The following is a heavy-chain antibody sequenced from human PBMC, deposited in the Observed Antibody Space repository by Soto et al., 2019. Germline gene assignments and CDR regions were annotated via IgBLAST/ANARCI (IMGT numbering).Heavy chain of an antibody. CDR3: ARDRIQPDNAFDF. Sequence: XETLSLSCTVSCGSISSYYWSWIRQPAGKGLEWIGRIYTSGSTNYNPSLKSRVTMSVDTSKNQFSLKLSSVTAADTAVYYCARDRIQPDNAFDFWGQGTMVTVSS. CDR1: CGSISSYY. V-gene: IGHV4-4*07. CDR2: IYTSGST. D-gene: IGHD5-18*01. J-gene: IGHJ3*01.